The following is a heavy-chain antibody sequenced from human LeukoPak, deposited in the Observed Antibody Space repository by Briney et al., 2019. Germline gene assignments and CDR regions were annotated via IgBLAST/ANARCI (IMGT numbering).Heavy chain of an antibody. D-gene: IGHD2-2*01. CDR1: GYTFTGYY. CDR2: IIPIFGTA. V-gene: IGHV1-69*13. Sequence: ASVKVSCKASGYTFTGYYMHWVRQAPGQGLEWMGGIIPIFGTANYAQKFQGRVTITADESTSTAYMELSSLRSEDTAVYYCARDGGLVVPAAMSGLFDYWGQGTLVTVSS. CDR3: ARDGGLVVPAAMSGLFDY. J-gene: IGHJ4*02.